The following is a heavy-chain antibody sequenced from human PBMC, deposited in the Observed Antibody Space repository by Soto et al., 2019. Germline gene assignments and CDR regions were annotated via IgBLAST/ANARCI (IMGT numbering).Heavy chain of an antibody. V-gene: IGHV3-11*06. J-gene: IGHJ5*02. CDR1: GFTFSDYY. Sequence: QEQLVESGGGWVKPGGSLRLSCAASGFTFSDYYIAWIRQAPGKGLEWISYISSTGIYKRYADSVKGRFTIARDNANNSLVLQMNSLRADDTAVYYCVRELYFSGTSLRSWFDPWGQGTLVTVSS. CDR2: ISSTGIYK. CDR3: VRELYFSGTSLRSWFDP. D-gene: IGHD3-3*01.